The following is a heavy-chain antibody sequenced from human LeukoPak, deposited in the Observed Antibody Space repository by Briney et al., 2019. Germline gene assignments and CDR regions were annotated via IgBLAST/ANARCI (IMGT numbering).Heavy chain of an antibody. CDR1: GASISSYY. CDR2: ISNSGTT. Sequence: SETLSLTCAVSGASISSYYWSWIRLPPGKGLEWIGYISNSGTTNYNPSLKSRVTISVDTSKNEFSLKLTSVTAADTAVYYCARVNSNGYEYCYGMDGWGEGTTVTVSS. V-gene: IGHV4-59*01. CDR3: ARVNSNGYEYCYGMDG. D-gene: IGHD6-19*01. J-gene: IGHJ6*01.